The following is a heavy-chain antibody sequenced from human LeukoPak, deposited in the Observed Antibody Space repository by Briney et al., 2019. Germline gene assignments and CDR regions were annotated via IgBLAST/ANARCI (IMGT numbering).Heavy chain of an antibody. D-gene: IGHD6-13*01. V-gene: IGHV1-2*02. CDR3: ARGRNIAVGGTSLVAH. CDR1: RYTFTDYY. CDR2: INPNNGDT. Sequence: ASVKVSCKASRYTFTDYYMHWVRQAPGQGLEWMGWINPNNGDTSYAQKFQGRVTMTRDTSISTAYMELSSLRSDDTAVYYCARGRNIAVGGTSLVAHWGQGTLVTVSS. J-gene: IGHJ4*02.